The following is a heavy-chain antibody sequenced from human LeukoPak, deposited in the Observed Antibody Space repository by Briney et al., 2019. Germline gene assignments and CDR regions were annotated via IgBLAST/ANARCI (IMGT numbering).Heavy chain of an antibody. V-gene: IGHV6-1*01. J-gene: IGHJ3*02. Sequence: SQTLSLTCAISGDSVSSNSATWNWIRQSPSRGLEWLGRTYYRSKWHNDYAVSVRSRITINPDTSKNQFCLQLNSVTPEDTAVYYCASMGATARGAFDIWGQGTMVTVSS. CDR1: GDSVSSNSAT. D-gene: IGHD1-26*01. CDR2: TYYRSKWHN. CDR3: ASMGATARGAFDI.